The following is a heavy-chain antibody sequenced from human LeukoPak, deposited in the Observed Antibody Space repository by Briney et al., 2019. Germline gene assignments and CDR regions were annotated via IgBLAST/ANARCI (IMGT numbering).Heavy chain of an antibody. CDR3: ARSSGYPFFDY. J-gene: IGHJ4*02. D-gene: IGHD3-22*01. CDR2: ISYDGSDT. Sequence: GGSLRLSCAASGFIFSGYAMHWVRQAPGKGLEWVAVISYDGSDTSYADSVKGRFTSSRDNAKNSVYLQMNSLRAEDTAVYYCARSSGYPFFDYWGQGTLVTVSS. CDR1: GFIFSGYA. V-gene: IGHV3-30*04.